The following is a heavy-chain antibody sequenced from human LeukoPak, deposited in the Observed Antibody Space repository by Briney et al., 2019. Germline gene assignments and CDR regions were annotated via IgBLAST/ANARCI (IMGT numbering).Heavy chain of an antibody. CDR2: ISVSGGST. D-gene: IGHD4-17*01. J-gene: IGHJ5*02. V-gene: IGHV3-23*01. Sequence: GGSLRLSCAASGFTFSSYAMSWVRQAPGKGLEWVSAISVSGGSTYYADAVKGRFTISRDNAKNTLYLQTNSLRAEDTAVYYCAKEIDYGDANWFDPWGQGTLVTVSS. CDR3: AKEIDYGDANWFDP. CDR1: GFTFSSYA.